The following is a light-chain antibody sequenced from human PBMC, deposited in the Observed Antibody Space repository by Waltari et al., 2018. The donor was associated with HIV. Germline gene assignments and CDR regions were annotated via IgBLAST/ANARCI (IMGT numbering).Light chain of an antibody. CDR2: YDA. CDR3: QVWDDTTHHVV. J-gene: IGLJ2*01. Sequence: SYVLTQPPSVSVALGEAATISCGGELIGTKSVQWYQQRPGQAPLLVIYYDADRPSGIPERFSGSNSGNAATLTISRVEAADEADYYCQVWDDTTHHVVFGGGTKLTAL. V-gene: IGLV3-21*01. CDR1: LIGTKS.